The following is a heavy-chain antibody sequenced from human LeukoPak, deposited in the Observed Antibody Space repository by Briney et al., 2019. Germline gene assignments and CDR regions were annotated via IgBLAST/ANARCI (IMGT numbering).Heavy chain of an antibody. Sequence: PGGSLRLSCGTSGFSFSTFGVHWVRQTPGKGLEWVAFMQNDGTTKYFTDSVDGRFIISRDDSKNTLYVQVNSLRPEDTAVYYCATNGLYSFYLDYWGQGALVIVSS. CDR3: ATNGLYSFYLDY. V-gene: IGHV3-30*02. D-gene: IGHD4-11*01. CDR2: MQNDGTTK. CDR1: GFSFSTFG. J-gene: IGHJ4*02.